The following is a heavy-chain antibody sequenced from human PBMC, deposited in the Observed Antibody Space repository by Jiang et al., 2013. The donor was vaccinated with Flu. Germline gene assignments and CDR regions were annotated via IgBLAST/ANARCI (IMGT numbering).Heavy chain of an antibody. V-gene: IGHV6-1*01. J-gene: IGHJ4*02. D-gene: IGHD5-18*01. Sequence: QSHREALSGWEGQYYESKWYNDYAVSVKSRITINPDTSKNQFSLQLNSVTPEDTAVYYCARAGTTAMDLPDYWGQGTLVTVSS. CDR3: ARAGTTAMDLPDY. CDR2: QYYESKWYN.